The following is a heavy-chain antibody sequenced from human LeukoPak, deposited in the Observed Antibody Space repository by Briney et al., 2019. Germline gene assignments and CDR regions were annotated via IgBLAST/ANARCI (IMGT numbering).Heavy chain of an antibody. D-gene: IGHD3-3*01. CDR2: INPSGGTT. J-gene: IGHJ5*02. CDR3: ARGPHRRTYDRDNWFDP. V-gene: IGHV1-46*01. Sequence: ASVRVSCKASGYTFTRHYVHWVRQAPGQGLEWMGIINPSGGTTGYAQKFQGRVTMTRDMSTSAVYMELSSLRSEDTAVYYCARGPHRRTYDRDNWFDPWGQGTLVTVSS. CDR1: GYTFTRHY.